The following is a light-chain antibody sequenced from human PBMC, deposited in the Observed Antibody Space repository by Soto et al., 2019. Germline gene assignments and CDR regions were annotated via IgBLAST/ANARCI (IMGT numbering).Light chain of an antibody. CDR1: SNDVGGYDY. CDR2: DVS. Sequence: QSALTQPRSVSGSPGQSVTISCTGTSNDVGGYDYVSWYQQHPGKAPKLMIYDVSKRPSGVPDRFSGSKSGDTASLTISGVQADEEADYYCCSSAGRNIRYVFGAGTKLTVL. J-gene: IGLJ1*01. V-gene: IGLV2-11*01. CDR3: CSSAGRNIRYV.